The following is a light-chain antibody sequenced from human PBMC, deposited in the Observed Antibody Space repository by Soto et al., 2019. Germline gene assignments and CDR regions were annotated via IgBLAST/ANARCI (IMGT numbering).Light chain of an antibody. Sequence: QSVLTQPPSASGSPGQSVTISCTGTSSDVGDYNFVSWYQQHPGKAPKLMIYEVSKRPSGVPDRFSGSKSGNTASLTVSGLQAEDEADYYFSSFGGNNNLIFGGGTKLTVL. CDR3: SSFGGNNNLI. CDR1: SSDVGDYNF. CDR2: EVS. V-gene: IGLV2-8*01. J-gene: IGLJ2*01.